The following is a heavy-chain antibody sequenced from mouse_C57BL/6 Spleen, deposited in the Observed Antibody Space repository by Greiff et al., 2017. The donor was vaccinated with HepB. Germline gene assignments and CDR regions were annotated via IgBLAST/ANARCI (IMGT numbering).Heavy chain of an antibody. CDR3: ARKGIVATGYFDV. J-gene: IGHJ1*03. CDR2: IDPSDSYT. Sequence: VQLQQSGAELVRPGTSVKLSCKASGYTFTSYWMHWVKQRPGQGLEWIGVIDPSDSYTNYNQKFKGKATLTVDTSSSTAYMQLSSLTSEDSAVYYCARKGIVATGYFDVWGTGTTVTVSS. CDR1: GYTFTSYW. D-gene: IGHD1-1*01. V-gene: IGHV1-59*01.